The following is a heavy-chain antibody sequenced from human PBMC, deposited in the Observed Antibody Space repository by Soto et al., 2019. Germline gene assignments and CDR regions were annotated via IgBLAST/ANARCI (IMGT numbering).Heavy chain of an antibody. D-gene: IGHD3-10*01. CDR3: ARHYEFGELTQWFDP. Sequence: QLQLQESGPGLVKPSETLSLTCTVSGGSISSSSYYWGWIRQPPGKGLEWIGSIYYSGSTYYNPSLQCRVTISVDTSKNQVSLKLSSVTAADTAVYYCARHYEFGELTQWFDPWGQGTLVTVSS. J-gene: IGHJ5*02. V-gene: IGHV4-39*01. CDR1: GGSISSSSYY. CDR2: IYYSGST.